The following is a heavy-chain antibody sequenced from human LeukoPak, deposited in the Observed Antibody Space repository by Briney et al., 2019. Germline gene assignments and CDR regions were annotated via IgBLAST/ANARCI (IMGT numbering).Heavy chain of an antibody. D-gene: IGHD7-27*01. V-gene: IGHV1-24*01. CDR2: FDPEDGET. CDR1: GYTLTELS. CDR3: ASVIGATGDLYYFDY. Sequence: ASVKVSCKVSGYTLTELSMHWVRQAPGKGLEWMGGFDPEDGETIYARKFQGRVTMTEDTSTDTAYMELSSLRSEDTAVYYCASVIGATGDLYYFDYWGQGTLVTVSS. J-gene: IGHJ4*02.